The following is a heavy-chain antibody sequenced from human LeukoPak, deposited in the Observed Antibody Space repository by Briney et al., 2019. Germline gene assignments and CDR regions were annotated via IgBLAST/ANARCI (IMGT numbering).Heavy chain of an antibody. D-gene: IGHD1-26*01. CDR1: RFTFSNYG. J-gene: IGHJ3*02. CDR3: AREVGTPQAFDI. V-gene: IGHV3-48*01. Sequence: GGSLRLFCAASRFTFSNYGVNWVRKAPGKGQEWVSYINSRSSTIYYADSVRGRFTISRDNAKNSLYLQMNSLKAEDTAIYYCAREVGTPQAFDIWGQGTMVTVSS. CDR2: INSRSSTI.